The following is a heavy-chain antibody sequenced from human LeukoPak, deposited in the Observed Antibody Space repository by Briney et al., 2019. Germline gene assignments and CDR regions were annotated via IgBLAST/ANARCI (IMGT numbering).Heavy chain of an antibody. V-gene: IGHV1-46*01. J-gene: IGHJ4*02. CDR1: GYTFTSYC. CDR3: ARDEGYCSSTSCYTRFDY. CDR2: INPSGGST. D-gene: IGHD2-2*02. Sequence: ASVKVSCKASGYTFTSYCMHWVRQAPGQGLEWMGIINPSGGSTSYAQKFQGRVTMTRDTSTSTVYMELSSLRSEDTAVYYCARDEGYCSSTSCYTRFDYWGQGTLVTVSS.